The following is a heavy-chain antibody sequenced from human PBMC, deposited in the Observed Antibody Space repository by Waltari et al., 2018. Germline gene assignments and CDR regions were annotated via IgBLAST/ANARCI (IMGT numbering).Heavy chain of an antibody. CDR1: GYSFTSYW. Sequence: EVQLVQSGAEVKKPGESLKISCKGSGYSFTSYWIGWVRQMPGKGLEWMGIIYPVATHTRTSPSCEGQETNSAKKSISNAYLQWSSLKASDTAMYYWAKQTRYYDILTGYYTDYYGMDVWGQGTTVNVTS. CDR3: AKQTRYYDILTGYYTDYYGMDV. CDR2: IYPVATHT. J-gene: IGHJ6*02. V-gene: IGHV5-51*01. D-gene: IGHD3-9*01.